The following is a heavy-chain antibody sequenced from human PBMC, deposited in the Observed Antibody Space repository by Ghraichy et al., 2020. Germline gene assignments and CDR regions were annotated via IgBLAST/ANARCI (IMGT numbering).Heavy chain of an antibody. CDR1: GYTFTSYG. CDR3: ARRYSAGRYFDWLGAYYYYGMDV. V-gene: IGHV1-18*04. J-gene: IGHJ6*02. CDR2: ISAYNGNT. Sequence: ASVKVSCKASGYTFTSYGISWVRQAPGQGLEWMGWISAYNGNTNYAQKLQGRVTMTTDTSTSTAYMELRSLRSDDTTVYYCARRYSAGRYFDWLGAYYYYGMDVWGQGTTVTVSS. D-gene: IGHD3-9*01.